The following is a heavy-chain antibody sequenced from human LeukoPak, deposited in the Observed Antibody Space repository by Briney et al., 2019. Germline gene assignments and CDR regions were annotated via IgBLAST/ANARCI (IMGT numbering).Heavy chain of an antibody. Sequence: GGSLRLSCAASGFTVSSNYMSWVRQAPGKGLECVSVIYSGGSTYYADSVKGRFTISRDNSKNTLYLQMNSLRAEDTAVYYCARVDYYDSSGQGGGFDYRGQGTLVTVSS. CDR1: GFTVSSNY. D-gene: IGHD3-22*01. J-gene: IGHJ4*02. V-gene: IGHV3-53*01. CDR2: IYSGGST. CDR3: ARVDYYDSSGQGGGFDY.